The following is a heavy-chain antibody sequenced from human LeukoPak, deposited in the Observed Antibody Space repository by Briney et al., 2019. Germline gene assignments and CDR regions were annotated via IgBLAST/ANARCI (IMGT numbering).Heavy chain of an antibody. J-gene: IGHJ4*02. CDR2: INPSSRST. V-gene: IGHV1-46*01. CDR1: GYTFSTYY. D-gene: IGHD2-15*01. Sequence: ASVKVSCKASGYTFSTYYLHWVRQAPGQGLEWMGIINPSSRSTTYAQTFEGRVTMTSDTSTSTVYMELSRLRSEDTAVYHCASSDCSGGSCFILDYWGQGTLVTVSS. CDR3: ASSDCSGGSCFILDY.